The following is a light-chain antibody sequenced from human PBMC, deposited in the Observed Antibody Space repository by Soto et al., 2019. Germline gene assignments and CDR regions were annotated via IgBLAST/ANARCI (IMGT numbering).Light chain of an antibody. J-gene: IGKJ1*01. CDR2: GAS. CDR3: QHYMRSVT. Sequence: EIVMTQSPATLSVSPGERATLSCRASQSIDTTFFSWYQKKPGQAPRLLIYGASKRATGIPDRCSGSGSGTDFTLISSRLEPEVFAVYYCQHYMRSVTFGQGTKVEIK. CDR1: QSIDTTF. V-gene: IGKV3-20*01.